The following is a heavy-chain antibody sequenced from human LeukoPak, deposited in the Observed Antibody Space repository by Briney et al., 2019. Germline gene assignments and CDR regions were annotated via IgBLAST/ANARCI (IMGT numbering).Heavy chain of an antibody. D-gene: IGHD2-8*01. CDR2: IKEDGSER. Sequence: GGSPRLSCAASGFSFSSYYMNWVRQTPGKGLEWVASIKEDGSERQYVDSVKGRFSISRDNTKGSLFLQLNSLRAEDTAVYYCARDLGYCTNGACHTRFDYWGQGTLVAVSS. CDR3: ARDLGYCTNGACHTRFDY. J-gene: IGHJ4*02. CDR1: GFSFSSYY. V-gene: IGHV3-7*03.